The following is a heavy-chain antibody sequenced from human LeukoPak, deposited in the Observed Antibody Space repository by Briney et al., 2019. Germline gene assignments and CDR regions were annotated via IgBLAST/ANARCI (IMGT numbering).Heavy chain of an antibody. D-gene: IGHD1-26*01. J-gene: IGHJ3*02. Sequence: GGSLRLSCAASGFTFSSYWTSWVRQAPGKGLEWVANIKQDGSEKYYVDSVKGRFTISRDNAKNSLYLQTNSLRAEDTAVYYCARGGGPISPPIVGATTNAFDIWGQGTMVTVSS. CDR1: GFTFSSYW. CDR3: ARGGGPISPPIVGATTNAFDI. V-gene: IGHV3-7*01. CDR2: IKQDGSEK.